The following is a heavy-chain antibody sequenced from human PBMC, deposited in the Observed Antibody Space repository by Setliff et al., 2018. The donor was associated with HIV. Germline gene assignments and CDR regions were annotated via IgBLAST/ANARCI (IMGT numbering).Heavy chain of an antibody. Sequence: TQTLTLTCTFSGLSLSTSGVGVGWIRQSPGKALEWLAFIYWNNNKHYSTSLKSRLTVTEDTSKNRVVFTMTNMDPVDTATYYCAYSGRQLRGPYFDFWGQGTPVTVSS. J-gene: IGHJ4*02. CDR2: IYWNNNK. CDR3: AYSGRQLRGPYFDF. V-gene: IGHV2-5*01. CDR1: GLSLSTSGVG. D-gene: IGHD1-1*01.